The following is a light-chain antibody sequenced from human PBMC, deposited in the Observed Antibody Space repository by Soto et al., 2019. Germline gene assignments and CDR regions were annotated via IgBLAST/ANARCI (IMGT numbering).Light chain of an antibody. Sequence: EIVLTQSRATLPLSQRQRPTLSSRASQSVSHFLAWYQQKPGQAPSLLXYEASNRATGIPARFSGSGSGGDFTLTIRTLETEDFAIYYCQQRANWPLTTFGHGTRLEIK. V-gene: IGKV3-11*02. J-gene: IGKJ5*01. CDR1: QSVSHF. CDR3: QQRANWPLTT. CDR2: EAS.